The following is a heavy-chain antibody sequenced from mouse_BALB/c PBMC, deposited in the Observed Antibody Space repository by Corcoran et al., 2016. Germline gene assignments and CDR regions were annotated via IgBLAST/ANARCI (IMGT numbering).Heavy chain of an antibody. CDR2: INPYYGST. CDR1: GYSFTDYI. V-gene: IGHV1-39*01. Sequence: EIQLQQTGPELVKPGASVKISCKASGYSFTDYIMLWVKQSHGKSLEWIGNINPYYGSTSYNLKFKGKATLTVDKSSSTAYMQLNSLTSEDSAVYYCAREGVNYYGSSYFDYWGQGTTLTVSS. CDR3: AREGVNYYGSSYFDY. D-gene: IGHD1-1*01. J-gene: IGHJ2*01.